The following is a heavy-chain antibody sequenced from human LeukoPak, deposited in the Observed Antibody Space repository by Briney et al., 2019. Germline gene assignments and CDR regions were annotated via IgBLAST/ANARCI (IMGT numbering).Heavy chain of an antibody. D-gene: IGHD2-2*01. CDR2: ISGSGGST. Sequence: KSGGSLRLSCAASGFTFSSYAMSWVRQAPGKGLEWVSAISGSGGSTYYADSVKGRFTISRDNSKNTLYLQMNSLRAEDTAVYYCAKGVWEYCSSISCSADYYYYGMDVWGQGTTVTVSS. CDR3: AKGVWEYCSSISCSADYYYYGMDV. J-gene: IGHJ6*02. CDR1: GFTFSSYA. V-gene: IGHV3-23*01.